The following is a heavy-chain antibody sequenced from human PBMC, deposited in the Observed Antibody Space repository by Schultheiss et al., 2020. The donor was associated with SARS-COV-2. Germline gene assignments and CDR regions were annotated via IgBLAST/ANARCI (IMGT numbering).Heavy chain of an antibody. CDR2: ISSGNYYI. J-gene: IGHJ4*02. Sequence: GGSLRLSCSASGFTFSTYAMHWVRQAPGKGLEWVSSISSGNYYIYYADSVKGRFTISRDNAENSLYLQMNSLRTEDTAFYYCARDQRTGTDFFDYWGQGTLVTVSS. CDR3: ARDQRTGTDFFDY. V-gene: IGHV3-21*04. D-gene: IGHD1-7*01. CDR1: GFTFSTYA.